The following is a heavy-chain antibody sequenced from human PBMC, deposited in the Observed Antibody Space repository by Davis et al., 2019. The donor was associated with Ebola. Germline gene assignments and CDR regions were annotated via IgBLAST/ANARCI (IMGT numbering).Heavy chain of an antibody. V-gene: IGHV3-11*06. CDR1: GFTFSDYY. CDR2: ISSSSSYT. Sequence: GESLKISCAASGFTFSDYYMSWIRQAPGKGLEWVSYISSSSSYTNYADSVKGRFTISRDNAKNSLYLQMNSLRAEDTAVYYYARDRVSEAYYYYYGMDVWGQGTTVTVSS. J-gene: IGHJ6*02. CDR3: ARDRVSEAYYYYYGMDV. D-gene: IGHD3-10*01.